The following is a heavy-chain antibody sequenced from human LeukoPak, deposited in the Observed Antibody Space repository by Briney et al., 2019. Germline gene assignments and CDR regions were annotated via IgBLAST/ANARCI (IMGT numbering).Heavy chain of an antibody. CDR1: GYSFNSYD. V-gene: IGHV1-8*01. Sequence: ASAKVSCKASGYSFNSYDINWVRQAAGQGPEWMGWMNPNSGNTGYAQKFQGRVTMTRNTSISTAYMELSSLRSEDTAVYYCARGRVGSWYYYYYGMDVWGQGTTVTVSS. D-gene: IGHD6-13*01. CDR2: MNPNSGNT. J-gene: IGHJ6*02. CDR3: ARGRVGSWYYYYYGMDV.